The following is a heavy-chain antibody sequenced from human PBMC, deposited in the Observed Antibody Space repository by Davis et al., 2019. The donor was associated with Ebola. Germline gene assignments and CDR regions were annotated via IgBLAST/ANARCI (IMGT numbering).Heavy chain of an antibody. Sequence: AASVKVSCKASGDTFSSYAISWVRQAPGQGLEWMGRIIPILGIANYAQKFQGRVTITADKSTSTAYMELSSLRSEDTAVYYCARDENSNYGFYYYGMDVWGQGTTVTVSS. V-gene: IGHV1-69*04. J-gene: IGHJ6*02. D-gene: IGHD4-11*01. CDR3: ARDENSNYGFYYYGMDV. CDR1: GDTFSSYA. CDR2: IIPILGIA.